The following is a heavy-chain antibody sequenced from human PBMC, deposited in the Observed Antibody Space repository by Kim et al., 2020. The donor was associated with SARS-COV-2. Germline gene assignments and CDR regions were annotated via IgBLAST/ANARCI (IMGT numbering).Heavy chain of an antibody. V-gene: IGHV3-9*01. Sequence: GGSLRLSCAASGFTFDDYAMHWVRQAPGKGLEWVSGISWNSGTIGYADSVKGRFTISRDNAKNSLYLQMNSLRTEDTAVYYCAKSKITMFQGVMDGMDV. J-gene: IGHJ6*01. CDR3: AKSKITMFQGVMDGMDV. CDR2: ISWNSGTI. CDR1: GFTFDDYA. D-gene: IGHD3-10*01.